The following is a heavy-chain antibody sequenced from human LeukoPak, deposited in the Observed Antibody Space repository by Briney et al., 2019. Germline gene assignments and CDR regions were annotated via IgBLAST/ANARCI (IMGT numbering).Heavy chain of an antibody. D-gene: IGHD6-19*01. Sequence: GGSLGLSCAASGFTVSRNYMSWVRQAPGKGLEWVSVIYSGGSTYFADSVKGRFTISRDNSENTLYLQMNSLRAEDTAAYYCARVDSSGWFYFDNWGQGTLVTVSS. V-gene: IGHV3-53*01. CDR2: IYSGGST. J-gene: IGHJ4*02. CDR3: ARVDSSGWFYFDN. CDR1: GFTVSRNY.